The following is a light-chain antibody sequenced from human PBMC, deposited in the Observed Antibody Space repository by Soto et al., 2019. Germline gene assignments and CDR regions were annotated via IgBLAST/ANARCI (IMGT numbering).Light chain of an antibody. CDR1: SSDVGSYNL. CDR3: CSYAGSRTPLI. V-gene: IGLV2-23*02. CDR2: EVS. Sequence: QSVLTQAASVSGSHGQSITISCTGTSSDVGSYNLVSWYQQHPGKAPKLMIYEVSKRPSGLSNRFSGSKSGNTASLTISGLQAEDEADYYCCSYAGSRTPLIFGTGTKVTVL. J-gene: IGLJ1*01.